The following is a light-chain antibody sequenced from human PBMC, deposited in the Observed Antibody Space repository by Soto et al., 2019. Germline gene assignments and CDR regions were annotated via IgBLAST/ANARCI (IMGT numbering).Light chain of an antibody. CDR2: DAS. CDR1: QGISSA. J-gene: IGKJ5*01. V-gene: IGKV1-13*02. CDR3: QQFNSYLRT. Sequence: AIQLTQSPSSLSASVGDRVTITCRASQGISSALAWYQQKPGKAPKLLIYDASSLESGVPSRFSGSGSETDFTFSVSSVQPEDFATYYCQQFNSYLRTFGQGTRLEIK.